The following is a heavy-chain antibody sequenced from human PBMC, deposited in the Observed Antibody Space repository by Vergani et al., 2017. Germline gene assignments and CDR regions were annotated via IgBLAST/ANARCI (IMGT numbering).Heavy chain of an antibody. J-gene: IGHJ3*02. CDR3: ASLVGLYGSGTGAFDI. Sequence: EVQLVESGGGLVQPGRSLRLSCAASGFTFDDYAMHWVRQAPGKGLEWVSGISWNSGSIGYADSVKGRFTISRDNSKNTLYLQMNSLRAEDTAVYYCASLVGLYGSGTGAFDIWGQGTMVTVSS. V-gene: IGHV3-9*01. CDR2: ISWNSGSI. CDR1: GFTFDDYA. D-gene: IGHD3-10*01.